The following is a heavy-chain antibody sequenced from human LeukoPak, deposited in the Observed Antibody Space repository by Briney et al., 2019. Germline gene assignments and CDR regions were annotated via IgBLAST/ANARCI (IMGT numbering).Heavy chain of an antibody. Sequence: GGSLRLSCAASGLAFSSHSFNWVRQPPGKGLEWVASISSGSHHIYYADFVKGRFNISRDNARNSLELDLNSLRAEDTAAYYCARQKGYCYDGVCVDYQYYGMDVWGQGTTVTVSS. CDR3: ARQKGYCYDGVCVDYQYYGMDV. D-gene: IGHD2-8*01. CDR1: GLAFSSHS. J-gene: IGHJ6*02. V-gene: IGHV3-21*06. CDR2: ISSGSHHI.